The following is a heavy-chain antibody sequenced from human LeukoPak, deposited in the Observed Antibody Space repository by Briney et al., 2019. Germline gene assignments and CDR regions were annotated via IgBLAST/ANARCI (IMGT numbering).Heavy chain of an antibody. CDR3: AGTSFWSGYYTPDY. CDR1: GGSISSYY. D-gene: IGHD3-3*01. Sequence: YPSETLSLTCTVSGGSISSYYWSWIRQPPGKGLEWIGYIYYSGSTNYNPSPKSRVTISVDTSKNQFSLKLSSVTAADTAVYYCAGTSFWSGYYTPDYWGQGTLVTVSS. CDR2: IYYSGST. V-gene: IGHV4-59*08. J-gene: IGHJ4*02.